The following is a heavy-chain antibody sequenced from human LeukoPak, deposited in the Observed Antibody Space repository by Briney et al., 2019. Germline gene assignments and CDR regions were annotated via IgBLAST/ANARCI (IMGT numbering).Heavy chain of an antibody. CDR3: TREDDIPDY. D-gene: IGHD3-9*01. V-gene: IGHV3-49*03. CDR1: GFTFGDYG. J-gene: IGHJ4*02. CDR2: IRSKAYGGTT. Sequence: GGSLRLSCTASGFTFGDYGMSWFRQAPGKGLEWVGFIRSKAYGGTTEYAASVKGRFTISRDDSKSIAYLQMNSLKTEDTAVYYCTREDDIPDYWGQGTMVTVSS.